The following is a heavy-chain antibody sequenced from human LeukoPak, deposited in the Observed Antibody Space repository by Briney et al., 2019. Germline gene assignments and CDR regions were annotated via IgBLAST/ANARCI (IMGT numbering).Heavy chain of an antibody. Sequence: GGSLRLSCAASGFTFSSYSMNWVRQAPGKGLEWVSYISSSSSYIYYADSVKGRFTISRDNAKNSLYLQMNSLRTEETAVYYCAKLGWYSYGYDYWGQGTLVTVSS. CDR3: AKLGWYSYGYDY. CDR2: ISSSSSYI. J-gene: IGHJ4*02. CDR1: GFTFSSYS. D-gene: IGHD5-18*01. V-gene: IGHV3-21*04.